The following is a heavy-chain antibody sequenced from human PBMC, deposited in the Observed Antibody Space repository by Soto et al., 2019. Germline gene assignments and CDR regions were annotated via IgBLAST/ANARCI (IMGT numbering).Heavy chain of an antibody. J-gene: IGHJ6*03. D-gene: IGHD5-12*01. V-gene: IGHV3-33*01. Sequence: GGSLRLSCAASGFTFSSYGMHWVRQAPGKGLEWVAVIWYDGSNKYYADSVKGRFTISRDNSKNTLYLQMNSLRAEDTAVYYCARDASGGYSGYAYYYYYYMDVWGKGTTVTVSS. CDR1: GFTFSSYG. CDR2: IWYDGSNK. CDR3: ARDASGGYSGYAYYYYYYMDV.